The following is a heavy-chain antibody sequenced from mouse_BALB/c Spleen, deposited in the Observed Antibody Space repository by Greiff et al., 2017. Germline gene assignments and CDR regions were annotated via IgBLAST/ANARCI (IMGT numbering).Heavy chain of an antibody. J-gene: IGHJ4*01. Sequence: EVKLQESGPELVKPGASVKMSCKASGYTFTSYVMHWVKQKPGQGLEWIGYINPYNDGTKYNEKFKGKATLTSDKSSSTAYMELSSLTSEDSAVYYCARDSHYYGSTYYAMDYWGQGTSVTVSS. CDR2: INPYNDGT. D-gene: IGHD1-1*01. V-gene: IGHV1-14*01. CDR1: GYTFTSYV. CDR3: ARDSHYYGSTYYAMDY.